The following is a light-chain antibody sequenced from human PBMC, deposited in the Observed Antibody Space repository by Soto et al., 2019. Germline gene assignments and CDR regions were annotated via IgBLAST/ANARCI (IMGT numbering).Light chain of an antibody. CDR1: QGISGW. CDR2: DAS. J-gene: IGKJ1*01. Sequence: DIQMTQSPSTLSASVGDRVTITCRDSQGISGWLAWYQQKAGKAPKLLIFDASSLKSGVPSRFSGSRSVPDFTLTISSLQPEDFATYYCQQSYSSPPTFGQGTKVDIK. CDR3: QQSYSSPPT. V-gene: IGKV1-39*01.